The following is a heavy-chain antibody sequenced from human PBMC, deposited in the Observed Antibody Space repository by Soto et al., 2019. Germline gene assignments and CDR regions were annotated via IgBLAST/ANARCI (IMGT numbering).Heavy chain of an antibody. CDR2: INAGNGNT. Sequence: ASVKVSCKASGYTFTSYAMHWVRQPPGQRLEWMGWINAGNGNTKYSQKFQGRVTITRDTSASTAYMELSSLRSEDTAVYYCARIKPLRFLEWLPLGMDVWGQGTTVTVSS. CDR1: GYTFTSYA. CDR3: ARIKPLRFLEWLPLGMDV. V-gene: IGHV1-3*01. D-gene: IGHD3-3*01. J-gene: IGHJ6*02.